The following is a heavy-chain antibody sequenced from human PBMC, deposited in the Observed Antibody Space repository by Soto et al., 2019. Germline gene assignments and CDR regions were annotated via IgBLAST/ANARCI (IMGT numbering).Heavy chain of an antibody. CDR1: GFTVSSCY. D-gene: IGHD5-12*01. Sequence: EVQLVETGGGLIQPGGSLRPSCAASGFTVSSCYMSWVRQAPGKGLEWVSIIYSGGSTYYAGSVRGRFTISRDDSKNTLYLQMNSLRAEDTAVYYCARGCSGYRSEFDFWGQGTLVAVS. V-gene: IGHV3-53*02. CDR3: ARGCSGYRSEFDF. CDR2: IYSGGST. J-gene: IGHJ4*02.